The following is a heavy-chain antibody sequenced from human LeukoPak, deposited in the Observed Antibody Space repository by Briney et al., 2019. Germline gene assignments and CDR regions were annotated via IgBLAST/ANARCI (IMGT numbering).Heavy chain of an antibody. D-gene: IGHD2-21*02. J-gene: IGHJ4*02. CDR3: AARPPRIVTGPFDY. CDR1: GFTFSGYA. CDR2: ISGTDTST. Sequence: GSLSLSCAASGFTFSGYAMGWVRQAPGKGLEWVSTISGTDTSTYYADSVKGRFTISRDSSKNTLYLQMNSLRAEDTAVYFCAARPPRIVTGPFDYWGAESLVTVSS. V-gene: IGHV3-23*01.